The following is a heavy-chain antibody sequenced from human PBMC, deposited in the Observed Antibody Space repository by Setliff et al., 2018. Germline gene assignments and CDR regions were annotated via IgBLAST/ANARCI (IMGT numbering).Heavy chain of an antibody. J-gene: IGHJ4*02. Sequence: SETLSLTCTVSGGSISSSSYYWGWIRQPPGKGLEWIGSIYYSGSTYYNPSLKSRVTMSVDRSKNQFSLKLSSVTAADTAVYYCARIGDGYNYYFDYWGQGTLVTVSS. V-gene: IGHV4-39*07. CDR3: ARIGDGYNYYFDY. CDR2: IYYSGST. D-gene: IGHD5-12*01. CDR1: GGSISSSSYY.